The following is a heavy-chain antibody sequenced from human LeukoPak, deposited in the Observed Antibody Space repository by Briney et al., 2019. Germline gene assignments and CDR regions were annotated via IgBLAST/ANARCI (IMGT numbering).Heavy chain of an antibody. J-gene: IGHJ4*02. CDR1: GYTFTSYA. D-gene: IGHD1-26*01. CDR3: ARPRDRWYSGSYYAY. Sequence: GASVKVSCKASGYTFTSYAMNWVRQAPGQGLEWMGWINTNTGNPTYAQGFTGRFVFSLDTSVSTAYLQISSLKAEDTAVYYSARPRDRWYSGSYYAYWGQGTLATVSS. V-gene: IGHV7-4-1*02. CDR2: INTNTGNP.